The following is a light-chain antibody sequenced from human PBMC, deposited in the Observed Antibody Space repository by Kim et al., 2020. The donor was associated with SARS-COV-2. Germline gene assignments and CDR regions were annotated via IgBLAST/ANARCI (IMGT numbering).Light chain of an antibody. V-gene: IGLV1-51*01. Sequence: QKVTLSSSGSSSNIGNNYVSWYQQLPGTAPKLLIYNNNKRPSGIPDRFSSSKSGTSATLGITGLQTGDEADYYCGTWDSSLSAVVFGGGTQLTVL. CDR2: NNN. CDR1: SSNIGNNY. CDR3: GTWDSSLSAVV. J-gene: IGLJ2*01.